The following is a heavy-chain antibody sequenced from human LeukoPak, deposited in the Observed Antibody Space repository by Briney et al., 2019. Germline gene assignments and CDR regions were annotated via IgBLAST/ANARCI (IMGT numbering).Heavy chain of an antibody. V-gene: IGHV1-2*02. CDR1: GYTFAGYY. CDR2: ISSNSGDT. D-gene: IGHD1-26*01. J-gene: IGHJ4*02. Sequence: ASVKVSCKASGYTFAGYYIHWVRQAPGQGLEWMGWISSNSGDTNYAQKFQGRVTMTRDSSISTVYMELGRLRYDDTAVYYCARVWDLPFDYWGQGTLVTVSS. CDR3: ARVWDLPFDY.